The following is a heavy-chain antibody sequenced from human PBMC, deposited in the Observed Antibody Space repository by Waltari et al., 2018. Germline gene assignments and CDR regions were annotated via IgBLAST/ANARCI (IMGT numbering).Heavy chain of an antibody. V-gene: IGHV5-51*01. J-gene: IGHJ6*02. D-gene: IGHD4-4*01. CDR1: GYSFTSYW. Sequence: EVQLVQSGAEVKKPGESLKISCKDSGYSFTSYWIAWVRQVPGKGMEWMGFSYSGDSDTRYIPYCQGQATLSADKSISTAYLQWSSVNASDTAMYYCARRRNYPGGAMDVWVQGTTVTVSS. CDR2: SYSGDSDT. CDR3: ARRRNYPGGAMDV.